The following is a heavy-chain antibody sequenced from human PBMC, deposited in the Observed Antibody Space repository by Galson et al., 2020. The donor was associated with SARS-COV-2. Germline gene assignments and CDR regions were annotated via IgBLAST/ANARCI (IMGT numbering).Heavy chain of an antibody. D-gene: IGHD6-6*01. CDR3: ASSPSIAGSGTRFSFQH. CDR2: ISYDGSYK. CDR1: GFPFSTYA. Sequence: GGSLRLSCAASGFPFSTYAMHWVRQAPGKGLEWVAAISYDGSYKHDVDSLKGRFTISRDKSKNTLYLQMNSLRPEDTAVYYCASSPSIAGSGTRFSFQHWGQGTLVTVSS. J-gene: IGHJ1*01. V-gene: IGHV3-30*01.